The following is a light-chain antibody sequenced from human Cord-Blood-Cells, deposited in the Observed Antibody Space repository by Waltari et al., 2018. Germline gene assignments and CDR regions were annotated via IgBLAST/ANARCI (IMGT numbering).Light chain of an antibody. CDR1: QSVLYSSNNKNY. V-gene: IGKV4-1*01. Sequence: DIVMTQSPDSPAVSLGERATLNCKSSQSVLYSSNNKNYLAWYQQKPVQPPKLLIYWASTRESGVPDRFSGSGSGTDFTLTISSLQAEDVAVYYCQQYYSTPQNSFGQGTKLEIK. J-gene: IGKJ2*03. CDR3: QQYYSTPQNS. CDR2: WAS.